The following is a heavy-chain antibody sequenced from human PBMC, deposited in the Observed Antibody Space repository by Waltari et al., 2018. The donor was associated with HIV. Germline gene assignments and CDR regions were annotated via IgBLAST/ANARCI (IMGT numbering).Heavy chain of an antibody. Sequence: QVQLQESGPGLAKSSETLSLTCTVSGGSVSSGTYSWSWIRQPPGKGLEWIGYIYNSGNTNYNPSLKIRVTISVDTSKNQFSLRLSSVTAADTAVYYCARRGTGGRAFDIWGQGTMVTVSS. J-gene: IGHJ3*02. CDR1: GGSVSSGTYS. CDR2: IYNSGNT. CDR3: ARRGTGGRAFDI. D-gene: IGHD7-27*01. V-gene: IGHV4-61*01.